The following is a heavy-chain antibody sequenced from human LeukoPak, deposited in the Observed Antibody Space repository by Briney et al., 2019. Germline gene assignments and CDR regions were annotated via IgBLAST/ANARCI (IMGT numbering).Heavy chain of an antibody. J-gene: IGHJ3*02. CDR1: GFSLSTSGVG. D-gene: IGHD3-22*01. CDR3: AHFWYYYDSSASRAFDI. Sequence: SGPTLVNPTQTLTLTCTFSGFSLSTSGVGVGWIRQPPGKALEWLALIYWYDDKRYSPSLKSRLNNTKDTYKNQLVLTMTNMDPVDTATYYCAHFWYYYDSSASRAFDIWGQGTMVTVSS. V-gene: IGHV2-5*01. CDR2: IYWYDDK.